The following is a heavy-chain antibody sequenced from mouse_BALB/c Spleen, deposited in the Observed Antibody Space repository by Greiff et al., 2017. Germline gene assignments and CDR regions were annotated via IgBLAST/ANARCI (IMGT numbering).Heavy chain of an antibody. D-gene: IGHD2-3*01. V-gene: IGHV5-17*02. Sequence: EVQLQESGGGLVQPGGSRKLSCAASGFTFSSFGMHWVRQAPEKGLEWVAYISSGSSTIYYADTVKGRFTISRDNPKNTLFLQMTSLRSEDTAMYYCARERGYDGYPDYWGQGTTLTVSS. CDR1: GFTFSSFG. J-gene: IGHJ2*01. CDR2: ISSGSSTI. CDR3: ARERGYDGYPDY.